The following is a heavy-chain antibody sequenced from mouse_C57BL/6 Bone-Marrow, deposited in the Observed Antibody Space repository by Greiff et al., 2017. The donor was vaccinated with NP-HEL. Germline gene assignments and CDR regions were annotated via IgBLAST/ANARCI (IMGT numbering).Heavy chain of an antibody. CDR1: GYTFTSYW. J-gene: IGHJ2*01. CDR2: IDPSDSYT. V-gene: IGHV1-59*01. D-gene: IGHD1-1*01. Sequence: QVQLQQPGAELVRPGTSVKLSCKASGYTFTSYWMHWVKQRPGQGLEWIGVIDPSDSYTNYNQKFKGKATLTVDTSSSTAYMQLSSLTSEDSAVDYCATYYYGSRLFNYWGQGTTLTVSS. CDR3: ATYYYGSRLFNY.